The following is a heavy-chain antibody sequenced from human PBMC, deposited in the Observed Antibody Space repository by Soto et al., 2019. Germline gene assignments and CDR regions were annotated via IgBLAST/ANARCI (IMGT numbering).Heavy chain of an antibody. J-gene: IGHJ4*02. CDR3: ARDDREYSPAEYDY. CDR2: ISSTGRFT. D-gene: IGHD5-12*01. Sequence: QVQLVESGGGLVRPGGSLRVSCAASGFTFSDYYLSWIRQAPGKGLEWISYISSTGRFTKYSDSVKGRFTISRDNAKNLMYMQMNSLRAEDTAVYYCARDDREYSPAEYDYWGQGTLVTVSS. V-gene: IGHV3-11*06. CDR1: GFTFSDYY.